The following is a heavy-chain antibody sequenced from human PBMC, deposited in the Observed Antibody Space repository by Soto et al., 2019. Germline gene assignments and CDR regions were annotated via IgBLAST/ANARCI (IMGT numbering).Heavy chain of an antibody. CDR1: GFTFLNYD. V-gene: IGHV3-23*01. J-gene: IGHJ2*01. D-gene: IGHD3-10*01. Sequence: EVQLLESGGGLVQPGGSLRLSCVASGFTFLNYDMHWVRQAPGKGLEWVAGISGSGGTFDANSVRGRFTISKDDSKNTLYLQMNSLSVEDTALYYCAKDRQGSGPDFDLWGRGTRVTVSS. CDR2: ISGSGGT. CDR3: AKDRQGSGPDFDL.